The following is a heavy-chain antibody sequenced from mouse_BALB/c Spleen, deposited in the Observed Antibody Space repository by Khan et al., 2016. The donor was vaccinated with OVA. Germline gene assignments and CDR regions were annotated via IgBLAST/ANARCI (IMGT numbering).Heavy chain of an antibody. D-gene: IGHD2-14*01. V-gene: IGHV2-6-4*01. Sequence: VQLKQSGPGLVAPPQSLSITCTVSGFSLSRYNIHWVRQPPGKGLEWLGMIWGGGGTDYTSTLKSRLSIRKDNSKSQVLLKMNSLQTDDTAMYFCARAYYRYDGYYAMDYWGQGTSVTVSS. CDR2: IWGGGGT. CDR3: ARAYYRYDGYYAMDY. J-gene: IGHJ4*01. CDR1: GFSLSRYN.